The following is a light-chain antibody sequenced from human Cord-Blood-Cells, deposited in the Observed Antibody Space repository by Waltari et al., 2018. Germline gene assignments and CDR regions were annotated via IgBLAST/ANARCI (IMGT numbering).Light chain of an antibody. CDR3: QQYYSTPTWT. CDR1: QSVLYSSNNKNY. J-gene: IGKJ1*01. CDR2: WAS. V-gene: IGKV4-1*01. Sequence: DIVMTQSPDSLAVSLGERATINCKSSQSVLYSSNNKNYLAWYQQKPGQPPKLLIYWASTRESGVPDRFSGSGSGTDFTLTISSLQAEDVAVYCCQQYYSTPTWTFGQGTKVEIK.